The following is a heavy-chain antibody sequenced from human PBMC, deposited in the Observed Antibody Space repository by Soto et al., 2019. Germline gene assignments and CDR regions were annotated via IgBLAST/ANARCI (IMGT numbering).Heavy chain of an antibody. V-gene: IGHV4-4*02. CDR1: GGSISSSNW. D-gene: IGHD3-16*02. CDR3: ATLGGGELSYAFDI. J-gene: IGHJ3*02. CDR2: IYYSGST. Sequence: ASETLSLTCAVSGGSISSSNWWSWVRQPPGKGLEWIGEIYYSGSTNYNPSLKSRVTISVDKSKNQFSLKLSSVTAADTAVYYCATLGGGELSYAFDIWGQGTMVTVSS.